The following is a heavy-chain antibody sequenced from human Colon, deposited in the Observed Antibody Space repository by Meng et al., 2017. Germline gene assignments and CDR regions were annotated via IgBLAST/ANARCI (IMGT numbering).Heavy chain of an antibody. D-gene: IGHD5-24*01. CDR3: ARLSCSIELSKTCLDY. Sequence: GESLKISCKGSGYSFFGYWIGWVRQMPGKGLEWMGMVYPDDSKTRYSPTFQGQVTMSVDKSISTAYLQWGSLEASDTAIYFCARLSCSIELSKTCLDYWGQGTLVTVSS. V-gene: IGHV5-51*01. CDR1: GYSFFGYW. CDR2: VYPDDSKT. J-gene: IGHJ4*02.